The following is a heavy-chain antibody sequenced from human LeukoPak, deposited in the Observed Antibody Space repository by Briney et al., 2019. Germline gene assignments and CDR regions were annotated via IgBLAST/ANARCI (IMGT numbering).Heavy chain of an antibody. V-gene: IGHV1-69*13. CDR3: ARVTMVRGVMGYYYGMDV. CDR1: GGTFSSYA. Sequence: SVKVSCKASGGTFSSYAISWVRQAPGQGLEWMGGIIPIFGTANYAQKFQGRVTITADESTSTAYMELRSLRSDDTAVYYCARVTMVRGVMGYYYGMDVWGQGTTVTVSS. D-gene: IGHD3-10*01. CDR2: IIPIFGTA. J-gene: IGHJ6*02.